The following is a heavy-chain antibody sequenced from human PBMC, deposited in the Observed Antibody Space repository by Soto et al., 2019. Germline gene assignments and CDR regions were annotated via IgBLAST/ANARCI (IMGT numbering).Heavy chain of an antibody. CDR2: ISYDGSDK. J-gene: IGHJ4*02. Sequence: QVQLVESGGGVVQPGRSLRLSCAASGFPFTSYGMHWVREGPDKGLEWVAIISYDGSDKYYADSVKGRFTISRDNSKNTLHLKMNSLRPEDTALYYCVGGQYYFDYRGQGTLVIVSS. D-gene: IGHD3-10*01. V-gene: IGHV3-30*03. CDR3: VGGQYYFDY. CDR1: GFPFTSYG.